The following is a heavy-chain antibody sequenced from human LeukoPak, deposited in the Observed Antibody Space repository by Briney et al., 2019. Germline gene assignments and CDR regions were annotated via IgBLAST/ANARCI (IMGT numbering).Heavy chain of an antibody. Sequence: SETLSLTCTVSSASISSSPYFWGWIRQSPGKGLEWIGSIYYSGSTYYNPSLKSRVTISVDTSKNQFSLKLSSVTAADTAVYYCARDRYYYASGEDAFDIWGQGTMVTVSS. CDR2: IYYSGST. J-gene: IGHJ3*02. CDR1: SASISSSPYF. V-gene: IGHV4-39*07. D-gene: IGHD3-10*01. CDR3: ARDRYYYASGEDAFDI.